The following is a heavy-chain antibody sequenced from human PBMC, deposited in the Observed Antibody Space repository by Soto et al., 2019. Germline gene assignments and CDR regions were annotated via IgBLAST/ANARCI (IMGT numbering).Heavy chain of an antibody. CDR1: GYTFTSYD. J-gene: IGHJ5*02. Sequence: QVQLVQSGAEVKKPGASVKVSCKASGYTFTSYDINWVRQATGQGLEWMGWMNPNSGNTGYAQKFQGRVTMTSNTSISTAYMELSSLRSEDTAVYYCARFNSSSWYGAVWFDPWGQGTLVTVSS. D-gene: IGHD6-13*01. CDR3: ARFNSSSWYGAVWFDP. CDR2: MNPNSGNT. V-gene: IGHV1-8*01.